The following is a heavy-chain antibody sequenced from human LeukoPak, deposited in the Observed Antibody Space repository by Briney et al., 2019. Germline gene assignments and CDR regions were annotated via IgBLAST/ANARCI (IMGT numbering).Heavy chain of an antibody. CDR1: GFTFSSYG. D-gene: IGHD4-17*01. J-gene: IGHJ4*02. V-gene: IGHV3-30*03. CDR3: TRGRYYFDY. Sequence: GRSLRLSCAASGFTFSSYGMHWVRQAPGKGLEWVAVISYDGSNKYYADSVKGRFTISRDNSKNTLYLQMNSLRAEDTAVYYCTRGRYYFDYWGQGILVTVSS. CDR2: ISYDGSNK.